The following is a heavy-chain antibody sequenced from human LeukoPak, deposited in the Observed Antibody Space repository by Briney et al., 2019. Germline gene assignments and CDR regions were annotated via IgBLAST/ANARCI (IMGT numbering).Heavy chain of an antibody. CDR3: ARDGNIYSYGLVDY. CDR1: GYTFTGYY. Sequence: ASVKVSCKASGYTFTGYYMHWARQAPGQGLEWMGWINPNSGGTNYAQKFQGRVTMTRDTSISTAYMELSRLRSDDTAVYYCARDGNIYSYGLVDYWGQGTLVTVSS. D-gene: IGHD5-18*01. CDR2: INPNSGGT. V-gene: IGHV1-2*02. J-gene: IGHJ4*02.